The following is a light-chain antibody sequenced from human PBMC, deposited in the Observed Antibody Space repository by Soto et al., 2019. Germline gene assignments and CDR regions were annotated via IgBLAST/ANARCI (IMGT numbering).Light chain of an antibody. Sequence: EIVMTQSPATLSVSPGERATLSCRASQSVSSNLAWYQQKPGQAPRLLIYGASSRATDIPDRFSGSGSGTDFTLTINRLEPEDSAVYYCQQYGSLITFGQGTRLEIK. CDR2: GAS. CDR1: QSVSSN. J-gene: IGKJ5*01. V-gene: IGKV3-20*01. CDR3: QQYGSLIT.